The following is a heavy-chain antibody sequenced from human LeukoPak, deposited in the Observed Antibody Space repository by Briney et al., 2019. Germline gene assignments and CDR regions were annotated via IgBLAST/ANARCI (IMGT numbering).Heavy chain of an antibody. CDR3: ARVSGWKFDP. Sequence: PSETLSLTCTVSGGSISSYYWSWIRQPPGNGLEWIGYVFYSGSTNYNPSLQSRVTISVDTSKNQFSLKLNSVTAADTAVYYCARVSGWKFDPWGQGTLVTVSS. D-gene: IGHD6-19*01. CDR1: GGSISSYY. J-gene: IGHJ5*02. V-gene: IGHV4-59*01. CDR2: VFYSGST.